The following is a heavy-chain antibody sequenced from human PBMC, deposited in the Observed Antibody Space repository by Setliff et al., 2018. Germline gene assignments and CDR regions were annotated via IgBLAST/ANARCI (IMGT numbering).Heavy chain of an antibody. Sequence: SETLSLTCAVSGYSISSGYYWGWIRQPPGKGLEWIGSTYHSGSTYYNPSLKSRVTISVDTSKNQFSLKLSSVTAADTAVYYCGRSEAYNWFDPWGQGTLVTVSS. CDR1: GYSISSGYY. CDR2: TYHSGST. V-gene: IGHV4-38-2*01. CDR3: GRSEAYNWFDP. J-gene: IGHJ5*02.